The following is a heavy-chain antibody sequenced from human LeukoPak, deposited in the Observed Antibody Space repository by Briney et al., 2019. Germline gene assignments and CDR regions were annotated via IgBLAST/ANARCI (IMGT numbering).Heavy chain of an antibody. Sequence: SETLSLTCTVSGGSIGSYYWGWIRQPAGKGLEWIGRVYISGTTNYNPSLKSRVTMSVDTSKNQISLELSSVTAADTAVYYCARQYNYGMDVWGQGTTVTVSS. CDR1: GGSIGSYY. V-gene: IGHV4-4*07. CDR3: ARQYNYGMDV. CDR2: VYISGTT. J-gene: IGHJ6*02. D-gene: IGHD1-14*01.